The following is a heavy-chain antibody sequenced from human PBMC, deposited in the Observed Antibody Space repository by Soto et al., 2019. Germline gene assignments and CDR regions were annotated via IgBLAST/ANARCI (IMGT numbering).Heavy chain of an antibody. J-gene: IGHJ4*02. D-gene: IGHD3-16*01. CDR3: ARGWGLTETQQEFDY. V-gene: IGHV1-18*04. CDR2: ISAYNGNT. Sequence: QVQLVQSGAEVKKPGASVKVSCKASGYTFTSSGISGLRQAPGQGLEWMGWISAYNGNTNYAQNLQGRVTMTTDTSTSTAYMELRSLRSDDTAVYYCARGWGLTETQQEFDYWGQGTLVTVSS. CDR1: GYTFTSSG.